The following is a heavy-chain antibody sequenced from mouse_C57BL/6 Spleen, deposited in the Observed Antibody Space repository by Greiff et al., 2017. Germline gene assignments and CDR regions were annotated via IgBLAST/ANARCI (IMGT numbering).Heavy chain of an antibody. D-gene: IGHD2-12*01. CDR2: ISSKSNNYAT. J-gene: IGHJ2*01. CDR3: VRGDDDY. V-gene: IGHV10-1*01. Sequence: EVKVVEPGGGLVQPKGSLKLSCAASGFSFNTYAMNWVRQAPGQGLEWVARISSKSNNYATYYADSVKDRFTISRDDSESMLYLQMNILKTEDTAMYYGVRGDDDYWGQGTTLTVSS. CDR1: GFSFNTYA.